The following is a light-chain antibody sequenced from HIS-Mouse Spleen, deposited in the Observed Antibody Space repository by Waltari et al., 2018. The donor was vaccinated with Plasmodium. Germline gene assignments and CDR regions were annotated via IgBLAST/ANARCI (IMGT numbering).Light chain of an antibody. CDR3: QQYNNWSFT. CDR1: QSVSSN. CDR2: GAS. J-gene: IGKJ3*01. Sequence: EIVMTQSPATLSVSPGERATLSCRASQSVSSNVAWYQQKPGQAPRLLIYGASTRPTGIPARFSGSGSGTEFTLTISSLQSEDFAVYYCQQYNNWSFTFGPGTKVDIK. V-gene: IGKV3-15*01.